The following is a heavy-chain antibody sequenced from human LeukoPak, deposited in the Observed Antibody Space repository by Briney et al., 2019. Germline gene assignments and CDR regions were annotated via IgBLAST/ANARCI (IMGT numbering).Heavy chain of an antibody. CDR1: GFTFSNYW. CDR3: ARGPRDGYTYSYYFDY. CDR2: IKKDESEK. D-gene: IGHD5-24*01. J-gene: IGHJ4*02. V-gene: IGHV3-7*01. Sequence: QPGGSLRLSCAVSGFTFSNYWMGWVRRAPGKGLEWVANIKKDESEKYYVDSVKGRFTVSRDDAKESLYLQMNSLRDEDTAMYYCARGPRDGYTYSYYFDYWGQGSLVTVSS.